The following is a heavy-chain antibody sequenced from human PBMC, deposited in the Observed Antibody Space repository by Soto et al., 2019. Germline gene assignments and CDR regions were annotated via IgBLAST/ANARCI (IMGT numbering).Heavy chain of an antibody. Sequence: GGSLRLSCAASGFTFSSYAMSWVRQAPGKGLEWVSAISGSGGSTYYADSVKGRFTISRDNSKNTLYPQMNSLRAEDTAVYYCAEPLNPIAGPRWGQGTMVTVSS. CDR2: ISGSGGST. CDR1: GFTFSSYA. V-gene: IGHV3-23*01. D-gene: IGHD6-13*01. J-gene: IGHJ3*01. CDR3: AEPLNPIAGPR.